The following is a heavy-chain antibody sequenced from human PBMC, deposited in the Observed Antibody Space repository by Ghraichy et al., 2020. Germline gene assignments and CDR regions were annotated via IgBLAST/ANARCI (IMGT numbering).Heavy chain of an antibody. CDR3: ARGIIAARLGEVDPRRHNWFDP. V-gene: IGHV4-34*01. Sequence: SETLSLTCAVYGGSFSGYYWSWIRQPPGKGLEWIGEINHSGSTNYNPSLKSRVTISVDTSKNQFSLKLSAVTAADTAVYYCARGIIAARLGEVDPRRHNWFDPWGQGTLVTVSS. CDR2: INHSGST. J-gene: IGHJ5*02. D-gene: IGHD6-6*01. CDR1: GGSFSGYY.